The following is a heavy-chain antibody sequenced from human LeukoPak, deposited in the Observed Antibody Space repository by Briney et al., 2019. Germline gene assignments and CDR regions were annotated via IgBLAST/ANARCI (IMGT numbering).Heavy chain of an antibody. Sequence: GGSLRLSCAASGFTFSSFSMNWVRQAPGKGLEWVSYITRDTTSISYAVSVKGRFTISRDNAKNSLYLQMNSLTDEDTAVYYCVRDLYRAFDSWGQGTLVTVSS. D-gene: IGHD1-14*01. CDR1: GFTFSSFS. V-gene: IGHV3-48*02. CDR3: VRDLYRAFDS. CDR2: ITRDTTSI. J-gene: IGHJ4*02.